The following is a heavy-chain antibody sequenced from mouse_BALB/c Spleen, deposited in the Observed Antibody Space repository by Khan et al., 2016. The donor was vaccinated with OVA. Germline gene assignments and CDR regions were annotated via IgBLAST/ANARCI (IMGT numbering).Heavy chain of an antibody. CDR1: GFTFSNFG. V-gene: IGHV5-17*02. J-gene: IGHJ1*01. CDR2: TSSGSSTI. CDR3: ARSGGNFHWYFNV. Sequence: EVELVESGGGLVQPGGSRKLSCAASGFTFSNFGMHWVRQAPKKGLEWVAYTSSGSSTIYYVDTVKGRFTISRDNTKNTLFLQMTSLRSEDTAIYYCARSGGNFHWYFNVWGAGTSVTVSS. D-gene: IGHD2-1*01.